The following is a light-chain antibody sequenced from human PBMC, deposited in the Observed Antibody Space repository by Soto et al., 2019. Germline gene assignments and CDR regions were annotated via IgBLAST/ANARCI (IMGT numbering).Light chain of an antibody. CDR2: GAS. Sequence: EMVLTQSPGILSLSPGERATLSCRASQSVSNDFLAWYQQKPGQAPRLLIYGASTRATDVPDRFSGSVSGADFALSISRLEPEDFAVYYCQQYGRPPPSTLGQGTKVEMK. J-gene: IGKJ1*01. CDR1: QSVSNDF. CDR3: QQYGRPPPST. V-gene: IGKV3-20*01.